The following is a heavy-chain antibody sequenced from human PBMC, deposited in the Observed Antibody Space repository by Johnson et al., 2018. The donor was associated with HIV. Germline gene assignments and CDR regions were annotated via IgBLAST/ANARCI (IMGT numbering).Heavy chain of an antibody. CDR2: IRYDGSNR. CDR3: ATSEGYGSGSPNAFDI. V-gene: IGHV3-30*02. CDR1: GFTFSSYG. Sequence: QVQLVESGGGVVQPGGSLRLSCAASGFTFSSYGMHWVRQAPGKGLEWVAFIRYDGSNRYSADSVKGRFTISRDNSKNTLYLLMNSLRAEDTAVYYCATSEGYGSGSPNAFDIWGQGTMVTVSS. J-gene: IGHJ3*02. D-gene: IGHD3-10*01.